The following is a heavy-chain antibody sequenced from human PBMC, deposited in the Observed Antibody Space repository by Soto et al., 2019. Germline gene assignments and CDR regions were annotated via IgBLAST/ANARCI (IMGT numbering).Heavy chain of an antibody. CDR3: ARWGSVTMVRGVNRYYYYGMDV. CDR1: GGSFSGYY. V-gene: IGHV4-34*01. Sequence: PETLSLTCAVYGGSFSGYYWSWIRQPPGKGLEWIGEINHSGSTNYNPSLKSRVTISVDTSKNQFSLKLSSVTAADTAVYYCARWGSVTMVRGVNRYYYYGMDVWGQGTTVTVSS. J-gene: IGHJ6*02. CDR2: INHSGST. D-gene: IGHD3-10*01.